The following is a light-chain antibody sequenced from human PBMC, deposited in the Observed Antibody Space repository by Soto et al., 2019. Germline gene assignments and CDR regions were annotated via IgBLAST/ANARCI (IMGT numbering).Light chain of an antibody. CDR1: SSDVGGYNF. J-gene: IGLJ1*01. V-gene: IGLV2-11*01. Sequence: QSALTQPRSVSGSPGQSVTISCTGTSSDVGGYNFVSWYQQYPGKAPKLMIYDAIKRPAGVPDRFSGSKAGNTASLTISGLQAEDEADYYCCSYTGTYTGIFGTGTQLTVL. CDR2: DAI. CDR3: CSYTGTYTGI.